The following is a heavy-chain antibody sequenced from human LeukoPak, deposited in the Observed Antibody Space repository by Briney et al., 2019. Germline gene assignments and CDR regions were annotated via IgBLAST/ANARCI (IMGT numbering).Heavy chain of an antibody. Sequence: SETLSLTCAVYGGSFSGYYWSWIRQPPGKGLEWIGEINHSGSTNYNPSLKSRVTISVDTSKNQFSLKLNSVTAADTAVYYCARTSYCSSTSCYGSGGYYYYYMDVWGKGTTVTISS. CDR2: INHSGST. J-gene: IGHJ6*03. V-gene: IGHV4-34*01. CDR1: GGSFSGYY. D-gene: IGHD2-2*01. CDR3: ARTSYCSSTSCYGSGGYYYYYMDV.